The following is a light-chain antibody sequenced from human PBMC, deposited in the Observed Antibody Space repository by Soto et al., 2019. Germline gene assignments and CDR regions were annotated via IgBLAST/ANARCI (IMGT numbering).Light chain of an antibody. CDR1: QSVSSSY. CDR2: GAS. CDR3: QQYNNWQT. Sequence: EIVLTQSPGTLSLSPGERATLSFRASQSVSSSYLAWYQQKPGQAPRLLIYGASTRATGIPARFSGSGSGTEFTLTISSLQSEDFAVYYCQQYNNWQTFGQGTKVDIK. J-gene: IGKJ1*01. V-gene: IGKV3-15*01.